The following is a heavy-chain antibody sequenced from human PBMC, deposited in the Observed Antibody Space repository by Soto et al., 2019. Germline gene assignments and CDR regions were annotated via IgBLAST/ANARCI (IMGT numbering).Heavy chain of an antibody. CDR3: ARGETYLGV. CDR1: RDTFNKYA. J-gene: IGHJ6*02. CDR2: IIPIFSSR. V-gene: IGHV1-69*06. Sequence: QVQLVQSGAEVKKPGSSVKVSCKTSRDTFNKYAFNWVRQAPGQGLEWMGWIIPIFSSRNYAEKFQGRVTIPADNSTSQAYLELGSLRFEDPAVYYGARGETYLGVWGQGTTVTV.